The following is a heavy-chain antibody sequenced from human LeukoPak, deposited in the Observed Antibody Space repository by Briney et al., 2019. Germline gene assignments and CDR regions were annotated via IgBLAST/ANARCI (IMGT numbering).Heavy chain of an antibody. CDR1: GGSISSNY. CDR2: IYYSGST. J-gene: IGHJ4*02. D-gene: IGHD3-22*01. V-gene: IGHV4-59*01. CDR3: ASTYYYDSGPYFDY. Sequence: SETLSLTCTVSGGSISSNYWSWIRQPPGKGLEWIGYIYYSGSTNYNPSLKSRVTISVDTSKNQFSLKLSSVTAADTAVYYCASTYYYDSGPYFDYWGQGTLVTVSS.